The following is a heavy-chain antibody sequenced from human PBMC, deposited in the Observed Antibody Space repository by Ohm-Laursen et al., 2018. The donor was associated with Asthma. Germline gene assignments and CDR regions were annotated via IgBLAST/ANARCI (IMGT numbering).Heavy chain of an antibody. D-gene: IGHD3-3*01. V-gene: IGHV3-30*03. CDR3: ARDVMEWYLPAFDF. J-gene: IGHJ4*02. CDR1: GFTFSSYG. Sequence: SLRLSCAATGFTFSSYGMHWVRQAPGKGLEWLAIILYDGSETYYADSVKGRFTISRDNSKNTLYLQMNSLRAEDTAVYYCARDVMEWYLPAFDFWGQGTLVTVSS. CDR2: ILYDGSET.